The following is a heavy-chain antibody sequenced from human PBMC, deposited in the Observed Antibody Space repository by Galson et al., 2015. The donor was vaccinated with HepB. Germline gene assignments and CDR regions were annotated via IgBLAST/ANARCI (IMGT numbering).Heavy chain of an antibody. Sequence: QSGAEVKKPGESLKISCKASEDMFTTYWIAWVRQRPGKGLEWMGIINPVDSDTRYRQSFQGQVTISVDKSTTTAHLQWNSLKASDNAFYYFAGERGNPLETWGQGTMVTVAS. CDR3: AGERGNPLET. CDR2: INPVDSDT. V-gene: IGHV5-51*03. J-gene: IGHJ3*01. D-gene: IGHD1-1*01. CDR1: EDMFTTYW.